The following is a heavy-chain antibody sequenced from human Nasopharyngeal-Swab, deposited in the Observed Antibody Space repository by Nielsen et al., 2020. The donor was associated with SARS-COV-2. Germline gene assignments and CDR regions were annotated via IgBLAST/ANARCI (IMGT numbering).Heavy chain of an antibody. CDR3: AHITRGLERDTIFGVPLASLSYYYMDV. CDR2: IYWDDDQ. D-gene: IGHD3-3*01. V-gene: IGHV2-5*02. J-gene: IGHJ6*03. Sequence: SGPTLVKPTQTLTLTCSFSGFSLTTSGVGVAWIRQPPGKALVWLALIYWDDDQRYNPSLKTRLTITKDTSKDQVVLTLTNMGPVDSGTYYCAHITRGLERDTIFGVPLASLSYYYMDVWGKGTTVTVS. CDR1: GFSLTTSGVG.